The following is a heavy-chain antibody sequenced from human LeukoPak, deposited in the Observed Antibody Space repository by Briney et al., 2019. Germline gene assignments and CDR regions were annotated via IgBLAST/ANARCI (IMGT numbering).Heavy chain of an antibody. D-gene: IGHD6-19*01. CDR1: GFTFSSYA. Sequence: PGRSLRLSGAASGFTFSSYAMHWVRQAPGKGLEWVAVISYDGSNKYYADSVKGRFTISRDNSKNTLYLQMNSLRAEDTAVYYCAKSAGGSSGFVFWGQGTLVTVSS. CDR3: AKSAGGSSGFVF. CDR2: ISYDGSNK. J-gene: IGHJ4*02. V-gene: IGHV3-30-3*02.